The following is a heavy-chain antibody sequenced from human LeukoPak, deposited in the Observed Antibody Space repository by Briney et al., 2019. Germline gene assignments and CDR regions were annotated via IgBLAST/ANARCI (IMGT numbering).Heavy chain of an antibody. CDR2: IKQDGSEK. CDR3: ARPTDSSGWDLDY. D-gene: IGHD6-19*01. J-gene: IGHJ4*02. CDR1: GFIFRNYW. V-gene: IGHV3-7*04. Sequence: PGGSLRLSCVASGFIFRNYWMSWVRQAPGKGLEWVANIKQDGSEKYYVDSVKGRFTISRDNAKNSLYLQMNSLRAEDTAVYYCARPTDSSGWDLDYWGQGTLVTVSS.